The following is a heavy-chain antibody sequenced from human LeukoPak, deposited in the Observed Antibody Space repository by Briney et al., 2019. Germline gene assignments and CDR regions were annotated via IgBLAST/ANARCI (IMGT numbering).Heavy chain of an antibody. CDR3: AKTGFQWGEYFYYMDV. J-gene: IGHJ6*03. Sequence: GGSLRLSCAASGFTFSNYAMHWVRQAPGKGLEWVAFIRNDGNEIYSADSVKGRFTISRDNSRDTLYFQMNSLIYEDTAVYYCAKTGFQWGEYFYYMDVWGKGTTVTVSS. CDR1: GFTFSNYA. D-gene: IGHD1-14*01. V-gene: IGHV3-30*02. CDR2: IRNDGNEI.